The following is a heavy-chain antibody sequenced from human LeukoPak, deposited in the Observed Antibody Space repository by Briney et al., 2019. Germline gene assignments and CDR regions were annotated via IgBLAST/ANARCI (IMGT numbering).Heavy chain of an antibody. V-gene: IGHV3-74*01. CDR3: ARSRGLFDY. CDR2: INSDGSST. CDR1: GFTFSNYW. D-gene: IGHD3-16*01. Sequence: GGSLRLSCAASGFTFSNYWMHWVRQAPGKGLVWVSHINSDGSSTSYADSVKGRCTISRDNAKNTLYLQMNSLRAEDTAVYYCARSRGLFDYWGQGTLVTVSS. J-gene: IGHJ4*02.